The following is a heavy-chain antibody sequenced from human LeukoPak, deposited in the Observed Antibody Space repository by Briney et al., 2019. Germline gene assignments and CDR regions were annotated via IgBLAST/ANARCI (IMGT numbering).Heavy chain of an antibody. CDR1: GFTLSSYW. CDR3: ARDPRRFDFDD. Sequence: GGSLRLSCAASGFTLSSYWMHWVRQAPGKGLVWVSRINSDGSSTSYADSVKGRFTISRDNAKNTLYLQMNSLRAEDTAVYYCARDPRRFDFDDWGQGTLVTVSS. V-gene: IGHV3-74*01. D-gene: IGHD3-10*01. CDR2: INSDGSST. J-gene: IGHJ4*02.